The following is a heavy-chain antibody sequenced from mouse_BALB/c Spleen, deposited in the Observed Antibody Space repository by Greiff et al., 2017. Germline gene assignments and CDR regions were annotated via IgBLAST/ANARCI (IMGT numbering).Heavy chain of an antibody. CDR3: VRPSDRYPLSFGY. CDR1: GFTFNTYA. V-gene: IGHV10-1*02. D-gene: IGHD2-14*01. Sequence: EVMLVESGGGLVQPKGSLKLSCAASGFTFNTYAMNWVRQAPGKGLEWVARIRSKSNNYATYYADSVKDRFTISRDDSQSMLYLQMNNLKTEDTAMYYCVRPSDRYPLSFGYWGQGTTLTVSS. J-gene: IGHJ2*01. CDR2: IRSKSNNYAT.